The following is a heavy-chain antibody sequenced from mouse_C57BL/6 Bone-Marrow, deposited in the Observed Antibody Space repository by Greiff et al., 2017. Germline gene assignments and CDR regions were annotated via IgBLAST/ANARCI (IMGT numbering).Heavy chain of an antibody. V-gene: IGHV7-3*01. D-gene: IGHD2-1*01. CDR2: IRNKANGYTT. J-gene: IGHJ2*01. CDR3: ASYRGNAGFYSYYFDY. CDR1: GFTFTAYY. Sequence: DVQLVESGGGLVQPGGSLSLSCAASGFTFTAYYMSWVRQPPGKALELLGFIRNKANGYTTEYSASVTGRFTISSAHSQSIIYLQMNALRAGVTANYYCASYRGNAGFYSYYFDYWGQGTTLTVSA.